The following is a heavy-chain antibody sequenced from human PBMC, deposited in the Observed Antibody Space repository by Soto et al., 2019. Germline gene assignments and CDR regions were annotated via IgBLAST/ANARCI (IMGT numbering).Heavy chain of an antibody. J-gene: IGHJ3*02. D-gene: IGHD2-2*01. CDR1: GFTFSSYS. V-gene: IGHV3-21*01. CDR3: ARGHIVVVPAAPRAFDI. CDR2: ISISSSYI. Sequence: KTGGSLRLSCAASGFTFSSYSMNWVRQAPGKGLEWVSSISISSSYIYYADSVKGRFTISRDNAKNSLYLQMNSLRAEDTAVYYCARGHIVVVPAAPRAFDIWGQGTMVTVSS.